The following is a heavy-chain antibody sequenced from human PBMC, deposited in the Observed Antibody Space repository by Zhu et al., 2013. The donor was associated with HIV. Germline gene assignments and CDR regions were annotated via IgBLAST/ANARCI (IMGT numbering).Heavy chain of an antibody. D-gene: IGHD4-17*01. V-gene: IGHV1-3*01. CDR3: ARSSVSDYGDKVYYYYGMDV. CDR1: GYTFTSYA. CDR2: INAGNGNT. Sequence: QVQLVQSGAEVKKPGASVKVSCKASGYTFTSYAMHWVRQAPGQRLEWMGWINAGNGNTKYSQKFQGRVTITRDTSASTAYMELSSLRSEDTAVYYCARSSVSDYGDKVYYYYGMDVWGQGTTVTVSS. J-gene: IGHJ6*02.